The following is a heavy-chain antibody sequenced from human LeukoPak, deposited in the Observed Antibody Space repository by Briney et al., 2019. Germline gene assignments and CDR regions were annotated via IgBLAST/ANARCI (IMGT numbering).Heavy chain of an antibody. CDR2: ISYDGSNK. J-gene: IGHJ4*02. Sequence: GGSLRLSCAASGFTFSSYAMHWVRQAPGKGLEWVAVISYDGSNKYYADSVKGRFTISRDNSKNTLYLQMSSLRAEDTAVYYCAREGFENYYDSSGYSYWGQGTLVTVSS. CDR1: GFTFSSYA. CDR3: AREGFENYYDSSGYSY. V-gene: IGHV3-30-3*01. D-gene: IGHD3-22*01.